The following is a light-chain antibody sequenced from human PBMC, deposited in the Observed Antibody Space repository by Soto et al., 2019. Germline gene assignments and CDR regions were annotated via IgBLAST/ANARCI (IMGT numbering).Light chain of an antibody. CDR2: LGS. V-gene: IGKV2-28*01. CDR1: QSLLHSNGYNY. J-gene: IGKJ1*01. Sequence: DIVMTQSPLSLPVTPGEPASISCRSSQSLLHSNGYNYLDWYLQKPGQSPQLLIYLGSSQASGVPDRFSGSGSGTDFTLKISRVEAEDVGVYYCMQALQTPWTFGQGTKVEIK. CDR3: MQALQTPWT.